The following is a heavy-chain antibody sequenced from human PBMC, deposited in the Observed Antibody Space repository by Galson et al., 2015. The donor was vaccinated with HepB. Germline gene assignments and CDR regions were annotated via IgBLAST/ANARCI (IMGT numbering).Heavy chain of an antibody. V-gene: IGHV2-5*01. CDR3: AHRNYYDSSGYTFDY. CDR2: IFWNDDK. CDR1: GFSVTTGGVG. Sequence: ALVKPTQTLTLTCTFSGFSVTTGGVGVGWIRQPPGKALEWLALIFWNDDKFYSPSLKNRLTITKDTSKNQVVLTLSNMDPVDSATYYCAHRNYYDSSGYTFDYWGPGTPVIVSS. D-gene: IGHD3-22*01. J-gene: IGHJ4*02.